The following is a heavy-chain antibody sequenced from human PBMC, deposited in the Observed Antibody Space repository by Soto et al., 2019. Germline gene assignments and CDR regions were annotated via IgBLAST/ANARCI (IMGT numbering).Heavy chain of an antibody. CDR1: GFTFSSYG. Sequence: GVSLRLSCAASGFTFSSYGMHWVRQAPGKGLEWVAVISYDGSNKYYADSVKGRFTISRDNSKNTLYLQMNSLRAEDTAVYYCAKDGINYWGQGTLVTVSA. CDR3: AKDGINY. V-gene: IGHV3-30*18. J-gene: IGHJ4*02. CDR2: ISYDGSNK. D-gene: IGHD3-10*01.